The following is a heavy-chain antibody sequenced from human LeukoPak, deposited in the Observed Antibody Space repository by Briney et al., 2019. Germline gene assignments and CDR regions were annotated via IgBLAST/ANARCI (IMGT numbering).Heavy chain of an antibody. CDR2: ISTYNGNT. CDR3: ASRDDGCDS. Sequence: ASVNVSCKASGYTFSNYGVIWMRQAPAQGLEWMGWISTYNGNTNYIQKLRGRVTVTTDTSTSTVYMELRSLRSDDTAVYYCASRDDGCDSWGQGTTVTVSS. CDR1: GYTFSNYG. J-gene: IGHJ3*02. V-gene: IGHV1-18*01.